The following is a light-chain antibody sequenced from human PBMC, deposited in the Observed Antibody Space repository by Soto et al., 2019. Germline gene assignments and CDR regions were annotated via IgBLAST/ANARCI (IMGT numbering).Light chain of an antibody. Sequence: EIVLTQSPGTLSLSPGERATLSCRASQSIFGSHLAWYQQKPGQAPRLLIYGAFNRATGVPDRFSGSGSGTDFTLTISRLEPEDFAVYSCQHYGGSPITFGQGTRLEIK. J-gene: IGKJ5*01. CDR2: GAF. CDR1: QSIFGSH. CDR3: QHYGGSPIT. V-gene: IGKV3-20*01.